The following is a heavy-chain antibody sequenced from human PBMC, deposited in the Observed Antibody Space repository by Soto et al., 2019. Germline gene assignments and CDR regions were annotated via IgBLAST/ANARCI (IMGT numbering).Heavy chain of an antibody. D-gene: IGHD3-10*01. Sequence: GASVKVSCKASGYTFTNFGISWVRQAPGQGLEWMGWISAYNGNTNYAQKFQGRVTMTTDTSTSTAYMELRSLISDDTAVYYCARGVGSGIYYNQYNWFDPWGQGTLVTVSS. V-gene: IGHV1-18*01. J-gene: IGHJ5*02. CDR1: GYTFTNFG. CDR2: ISAYNGNT. CDR3: ARGVGSGIYYNQYNWFDP.